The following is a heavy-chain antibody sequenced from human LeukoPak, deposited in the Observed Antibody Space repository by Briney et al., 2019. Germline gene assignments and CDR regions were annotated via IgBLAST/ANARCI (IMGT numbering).Heavy chain of an antibody. Sequence: PSETLSLTCAVSGRSFSDDFWTWVRQFPGKGLEWIGEIDHSGSTNYNPSLKSRVGMSFDTSKNQFSLQLTSVTAADTAVYFCARGFIAVAGTALNWFDPWGPGTLVTVSS. CDR3: ARGFIAVAGTALNWFDP. J-gene: IGHJ5*02. V-gene: IGHV4-34*01. CDR2: IDHSGST. D-gene: IGHD6-19*01. CDR1: GRSFSDDF.